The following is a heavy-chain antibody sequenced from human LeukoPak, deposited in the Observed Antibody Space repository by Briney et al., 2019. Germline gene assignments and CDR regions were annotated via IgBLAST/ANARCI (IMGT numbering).Heavy chain of an antibody. V-gene: IGHV4-59*01. D-gene: IGHD5-24*01. CDR1: GGSISGYY. CDR3: ARSRDGYNIDS. J-gene: IGHJ4*02. Sequence: SETLSLTCTVSGGSISGYYWSWIRQPPGKGLEWVGHIYYSGSTNYNPSLKSRVTISVDTSKNQFSLKLTSVTAADTAVYYCARSRDGYNIDSWGQGTLVTVSS. CDR2: IYYSGST.